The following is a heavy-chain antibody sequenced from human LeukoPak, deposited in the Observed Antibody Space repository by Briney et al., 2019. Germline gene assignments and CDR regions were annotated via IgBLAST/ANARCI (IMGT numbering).Heavy chain of an antibody. J-gene: IGHJ6*04. CDR3: AKARGLYCSSISCYDCDV. V-gene: IGHV1-2*02. CDR1: GYTFTAYY. D-gene: IGHD2-2*01. Sequence: ASVKVSCKAAGYTFTAYYIHWVRQAPGQGLEGMGWINPNSGGTDYAQNFQGRVTLTRDTSITTAYMELSRLRSDDTAVYYCAKARGLYCSSISCYDCDVWGKGTTVIVSS. CDR2: INPNSGGT.